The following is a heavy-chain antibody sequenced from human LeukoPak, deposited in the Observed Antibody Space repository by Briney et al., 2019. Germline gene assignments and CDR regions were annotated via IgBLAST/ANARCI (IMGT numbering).Heavy chain of an antibody. CDR3: ARWGGTRQYYFDY. D-gene: IGHD1-1*01. Sequence: GGSLRLSCAASGFTFTSYTMNWVRQAPGKGLEWVAVTRFDGSIKQYADSVKGRFTISRDDSKNTLYLQMNFLKSEDTAVYYCARWGGTRQYYFDYWGQGTLVTVSS. CDR1: GFTFTSYT. J-gene: IGHJ4*02. CDR2: TRFDGSIK. V-gene: IGHV3-33*08.